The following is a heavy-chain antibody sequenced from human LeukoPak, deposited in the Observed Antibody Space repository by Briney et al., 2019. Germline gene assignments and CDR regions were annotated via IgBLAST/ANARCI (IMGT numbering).Heavy chain of an antibody. CDR1: GLTFNNYA. V-gene: IGHV3-23*01. J-gene: IGHJ4*02. CDR2: INGGGSS. D-gene: IGHD5-18*01. CDR3: AKGQGYNYGDSIDY. Sequence: GGSLRLSCAASGLTFNNYAMTWVRQAPGKGLEWVSVINGGGSSYYADSVKGRFTVSRDNSKNTLSLQMNSLRDEDTAVYYCAKGQGYNYGDSIDYWGQGTLVTVSS.